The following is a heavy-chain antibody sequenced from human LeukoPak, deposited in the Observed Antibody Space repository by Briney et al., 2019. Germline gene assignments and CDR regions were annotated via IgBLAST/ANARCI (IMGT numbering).Heavy chain of an antibody. V-gene: IGHV3-73*01. CDR3: SVSGIASDAFDV. CDR1: GFTFGVFT. Sequence: GGSLRLSCAASGFTFGVFTMHWVRQASGKGLEWVGRIRTKANTYATAYSASVKGRSTISRDDSKNTAYLQMNSLKTEDTAVYYCSVSGIASDAFDVWGQGTMVTVSS. CDR2: IRTKANTYAT. J-gene: IGHJ3*01. D-gene: IGHD2-21*01.